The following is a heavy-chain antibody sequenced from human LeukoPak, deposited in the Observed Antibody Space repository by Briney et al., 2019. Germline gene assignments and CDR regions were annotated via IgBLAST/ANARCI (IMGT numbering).Heavy chain of an antibody. J-gene: IGHJ4*02. Sequence: SQTLSLTCTVSGGSISRGAYYWSWIRQHPGKGLDWIGYIHYSGSTYYNPSLKSRVTISVDTSKNQFSLNLSSVTAADTAVYYCARAPDPNFYDRSGFDYWGQGTLITVSS. CDR2: IHYSGST. D-gene: IGHD3-22*01. CDR1: GGSISRGAYY. CDR3: ARAPDPNFYDRSGFDY. V-gene: IGHV4-31*03.